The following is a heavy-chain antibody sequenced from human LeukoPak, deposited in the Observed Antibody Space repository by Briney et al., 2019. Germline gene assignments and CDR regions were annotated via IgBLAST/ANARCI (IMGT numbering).Heavy chain of an antibody. CDR2: IYYIGST. Sequence: SSETLSLTCTVSGGSISSYYWSWIRQPPGKGLEWIGYIYYIGSTSYNPSLKSRVTISVDTSKNQFSLKLTSVTAADTAVYYCATYSGNYNNFEYWGQGTLVTVSS. CDR3: ATYSGNYNNFEY. CDR1: GGSISSYY. J-gene: IGHJ4*02. D-gene: IGHD1-26*01. V-gene: IGHV4-59*08.